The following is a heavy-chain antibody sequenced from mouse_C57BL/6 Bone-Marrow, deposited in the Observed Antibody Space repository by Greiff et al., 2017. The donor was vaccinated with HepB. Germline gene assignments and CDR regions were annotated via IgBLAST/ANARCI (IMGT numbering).Heavy chain of an antibody. J-gene: IGHJ4*01. CDR3: ARHGSYWAMDY. CDR1: GYTFTSYW. V-gene: IGHV1-69*01. Sequence: VQLQQPGAELVMPGASVKLSCKASGYTFTSYWMHWVKQRPGQGLEWIGEIDPSDSYTNYNQKFKGKSTLTVDKSSSTAYMQLSSLTSEDSAVYYCARHGSYWAMDYWGQGTSVTVSS. CDR2: IDPSDSYT.